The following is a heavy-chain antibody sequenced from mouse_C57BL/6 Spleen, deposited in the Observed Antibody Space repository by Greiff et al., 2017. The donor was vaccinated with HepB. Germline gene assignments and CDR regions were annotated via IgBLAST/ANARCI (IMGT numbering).Heavy chain of an antibody. CDR2: IRNKANGYTT. V-gene: IGHV7-3*01. J-gene: IGHJ4*01. CDR1: GFTFTDYY. CDR3: ARHNYYAMDY. Sequence: EVQLQESGGGLVQPGGSLSLSCAASGFTFTDYYMSWVRQPPGKALEWLGFIRNKANGYTTEYSASVKGRFTISRDNSQSILYLQMNALRAEDSATYYCARHNYYAMDYWGQGTSVTVSS.